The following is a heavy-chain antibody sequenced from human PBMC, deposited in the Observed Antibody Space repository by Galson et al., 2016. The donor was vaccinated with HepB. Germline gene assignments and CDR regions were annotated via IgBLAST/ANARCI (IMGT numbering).Heavy chain of an antibody. Sequence: SVKVSCKVSGYTLNELSINWVRQAPARGLEWMGGFDPEDGETIYAQKFQGRVTMTEDSSTDTAYMELSSLRSEDTAVYYCATQVATDTPMIIGYHYYGMDVWGQGTTVTVSS. D-gene: IGHD5-18*01. CDR2: FDPEDGET. CDR1: GYTLNELS. V-gene: IGHV1-24*01. CDR3: ATQVATDTPMIIGYHYYGMDV. J-gene: IGHJ6*02.